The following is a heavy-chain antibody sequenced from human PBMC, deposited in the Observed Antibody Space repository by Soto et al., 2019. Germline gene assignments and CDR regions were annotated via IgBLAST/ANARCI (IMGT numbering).Heavy chain of an antibody. Sequence: QVQLQQWGAGLLKPSETLSLTCAVYGGSFSGYYWCWIRQPPGKGLEWIGEINHSGSTNYNPSLKSRVTMSGDTSKNRLSLQLSSVTAADTAVYYCASAAGYSSGWYGIDDAFDIWGQGTTVTVSS. CDR1: GGSFSGYY. D-gene: IGHD6-19*01. V-gene: IGHV4-34*01. J-gene: IGHJ3*02. CDR3: ASAAGYSSGWYGIDDAFDI. CDR2: INHSGST.